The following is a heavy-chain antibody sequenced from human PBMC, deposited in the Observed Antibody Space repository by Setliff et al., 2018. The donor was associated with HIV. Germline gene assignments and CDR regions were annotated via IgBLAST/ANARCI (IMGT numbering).Heavy chain of an antibody. Sequence: ETLSLTCTVSGASIGNSGPGFYWGWVRQPPGGGLEWIGSVYYSGTTYYNPSLRSRVTMSVDTSKNQLSLRLTSMTAADTAVYYCARTQPDTIFGVVVFDSWGQGKTVTVSS. CDR3: ARTQPDTIFGVVVFDS. V-gene: IGHV4-39*01. CDR1: GASIGNSGPGFY. D-gene: IGHD3-3*01. CDR2: VYYSGTT. J-gene: IGHJ4*02.